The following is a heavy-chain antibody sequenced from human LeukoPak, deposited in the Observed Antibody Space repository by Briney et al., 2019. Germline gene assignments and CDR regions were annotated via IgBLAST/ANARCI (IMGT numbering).Heavy chain of an antibody. Sequence: SETLSLTCTVSGGSISSGDYYWSWIRQPPGKGLEWIGYIYYSGSTYYNPSLKSRVTISVDTSKNQFSLKLSSVTAADTAVYYCASRDTASYWYFDLWGRGTLVTVSS. CDR1: GGSISSGDYY. J-gene: IGHJ2*01. D-gene: IGHD2-21*02. CDR2: IYYSGST. V-gene: IGHV4-30-4*01. CDR3: ASRDTASYWYFDL.